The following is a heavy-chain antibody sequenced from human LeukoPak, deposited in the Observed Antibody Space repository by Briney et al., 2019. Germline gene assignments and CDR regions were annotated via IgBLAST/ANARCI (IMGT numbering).Heavy chain of an antibody. D-gene: IGHD3-10*01. CDR1: SGSLSSYY. J-gene: IGHJ6*02. CDR2: IYYSGST. V-gene: IGHV4-59*08. CDR3: ASALGGDYYYYGMDV. Sequence: PSETLSLTCTVSSGSLSSYYWGCISDPPGKGLECGGYIYYSGSTNYNPSLKSRGTISVDPSKTQFSLKLSSVTAADMAVYYCASALGGDYYYYGMDVWGQGTTVTVSS.